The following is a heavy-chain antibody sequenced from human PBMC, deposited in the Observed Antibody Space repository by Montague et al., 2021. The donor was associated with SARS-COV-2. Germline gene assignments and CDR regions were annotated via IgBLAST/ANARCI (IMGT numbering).Heavy chain of an antibody. CDR2: TFYDGST. Sequence: SETLSLTCIVSGGSISSRTYYWGWIRQPPGKGLEWIGSTFYDGSTYYNPSLKSRVTISVDTSKNQFSLNLSSVTAADTAVYYCARHGPNDYYHSRYFDLWGRGTLVTVSS. D-gene: IGHD3-10*01. CDR3: ARHGPNDYYHSRYFDL. CDR1: GGSISSRTYY. J-gene: IGHJ2*01. V-gene: IGHV4-39*01.